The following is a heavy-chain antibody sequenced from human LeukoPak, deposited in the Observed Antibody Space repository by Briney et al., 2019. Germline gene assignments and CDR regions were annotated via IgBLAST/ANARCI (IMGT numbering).Heavy chain of an antibody. CDR3: AKYPGAAVAGDFDY. Sequence: GGSLRLSCAASGFTFSSYAMSWVRQAPGKGLEWVSAISGSGGSTYYADSVKARFTISRDNSKNTLYLQMNSLRAEDTAVYYCAKYPGAAVAGDFDYWGQGTLVTVSS. J-gene: IGHJ4*02. D-gene: IGHD6-19*01. CDR2: ISGSGGST. V-gene: IGHV3-23*01. CDR1: GFTFSSYA.